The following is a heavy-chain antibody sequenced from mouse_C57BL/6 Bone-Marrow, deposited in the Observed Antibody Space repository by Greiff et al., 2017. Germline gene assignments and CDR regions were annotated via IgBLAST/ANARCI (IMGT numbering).Heavy chain of an antibody. CDR2: ISSGSSTI. J-gene: IGHJ2*01. D-gene: IGHD1-1*01. CDR3: ARQALYGSSWDY. CDR1: GFTFSDYG. Sequence: DVQLQESGGGLVKPGGSLKLSCAASGFTFSDYGMHWVRQAPEKGLEWVAYISSGSSTIYYADTVKGRFTISRDNAKTTLFLQMTSLRSEDTAMYYCARQALYGSSWDYWGQGTTLTVSS. V-gene: IGHV5-17*01.